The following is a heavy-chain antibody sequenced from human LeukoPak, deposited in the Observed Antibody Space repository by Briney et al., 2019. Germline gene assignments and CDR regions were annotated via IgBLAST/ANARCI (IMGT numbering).Heavy chain of an antibody. J-gene: IGHJ4*02. D-gene: IGHD3-10*01. CDR2: IYYSGST. CDR1: GGSISSYY. V-gene: IGHV4-59*01. Sequence: PSETLSLTCTVSGGSISSYYWSWIRQPPGKGLEGIGYIYYSGSTNYNPSLKSRVTISVDTSKNRFSLKLSSVTAADTAVYYCAREGYGSGSYFDYWGQGTLVTVSS. CDR3: AREGYGSGSYFDY.